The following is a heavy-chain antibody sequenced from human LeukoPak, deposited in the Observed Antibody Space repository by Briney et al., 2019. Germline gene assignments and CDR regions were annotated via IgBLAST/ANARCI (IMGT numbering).Heavy chain of an antibody. D-gene: IGHD2-15*01. CDR3: AKEGPVAATDAFDI. Sequence: GGSLRLSCAASAFTFSNSDMNSVHQAPGKGLERVSGVSSNASRTNYADSVKGQFIISRDNSRNTLYLQMNSLRAEDTAVYYCAKEGPVAATDAFDIWGQGTMVTVSS. J-gene: IGHJ3*02. CDR2: VSSNASRT. V-gene: IGHV3-35*02. CDR1: AFTFSNSD.